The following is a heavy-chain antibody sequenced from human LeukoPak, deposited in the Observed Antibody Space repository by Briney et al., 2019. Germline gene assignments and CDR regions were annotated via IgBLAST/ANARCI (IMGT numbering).Heavy chain of an antibody. CDR3: ARDLYRVGIMPRYYFDI. Sequence: GGSLRLACAASGFNFGDYYMTWIRQAPGKGLEWVSYISDSGSSMHYADSVKGRFSISRDNAKESLYLQMNSLRAEDTAVYYRARDLYRVGIMPRYYFDIWGQGTLVTVSS. CDR1: GFNFGDYY. D-gene: IGHD3-16*01. CDR2: ISDSGSSM. V-gene: IGHV3-11*01. J-gene: IGHJ4*02.